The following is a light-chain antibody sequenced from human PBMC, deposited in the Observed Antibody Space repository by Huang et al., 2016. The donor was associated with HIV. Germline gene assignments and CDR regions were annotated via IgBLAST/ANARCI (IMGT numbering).Light chain of an antibody. Sequence: EVVLTQSPATLSLSPGERATLSCRASQTVGSYLAWYQQKPGQPPRLLIYEASNRATGIPARFSGSGYGTDFTLTISSLEPEDFAVYYCQQRVNWPLTFGGGTKVEIK. V-gene: IGKV3-11*01. CDR1: QTVGSY. CDR2: EAS. J-gene: IGKJ4*01. CDR3: QQRVNWPLT.